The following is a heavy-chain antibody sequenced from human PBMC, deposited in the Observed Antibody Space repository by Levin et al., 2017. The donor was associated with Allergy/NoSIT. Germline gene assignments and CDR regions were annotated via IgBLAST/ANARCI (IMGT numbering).Heavy chain of an antibody. CDR1: GFSFTDYD. CDR2: ISSSSTSI. V-gene: IGHV3-48*01. J-gene: IGHJ4*02. Sequence: GESLKISCAASGFSFTDYDMNWVRQTPGKGLEWISYISSSSTSIYYADSVKGRFSISRDNAKKSLYLQLNTLGVEDTAVYYCARETAVAIDYWGQGALVTVSS. D-gene: IGHD6-19*01. CDR3: ARETAVAIDY.